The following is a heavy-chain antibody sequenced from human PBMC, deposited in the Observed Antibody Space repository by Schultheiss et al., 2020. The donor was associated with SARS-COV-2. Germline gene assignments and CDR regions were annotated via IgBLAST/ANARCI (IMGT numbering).Heavy chain of an antibody. Sequence: SGPTLVKPTQTLTLTCTFSGFSLSTSGVGVGWIRQPPGKALEWLALIYWDDDKRYRPSLRSRLTITKDTSKSQVVLTMTNMDPVDTATYYCARIRRLGYCSGGSCEYSWFDPWGQGTLVTVSS. J-gene: IGHJ5*02. D-gene: IGHD2-15*01. CDR1: GFSLSTSGVG. CDR3: ARIRRLGYCSGGSCEYSWFDP. CDR2: IYWDDDK. V-gene: IGHV2-5*02.